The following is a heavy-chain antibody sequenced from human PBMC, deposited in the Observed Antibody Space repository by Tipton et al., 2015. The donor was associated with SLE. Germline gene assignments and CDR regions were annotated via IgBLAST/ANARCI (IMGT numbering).Heavy chain of an antibody. V-gene: IGHV4-59*01. Sequence: LRLSCTVSGGSISSYYWSWIRQPPGKGLEWIGYIYYSGSTNYNPSLKSRVTISVDTSKNQFSLKLSSVTAADTAVYYCERDPQGDGALFDLWGRGTLVTVSS. J-gene: IGHJ2*01. CDR2: IYYSGST. D-gene: IGHD4/OR15-4a*01. CDR1: GGSISSYY. CDR3: ERDPQGDGALFDL.